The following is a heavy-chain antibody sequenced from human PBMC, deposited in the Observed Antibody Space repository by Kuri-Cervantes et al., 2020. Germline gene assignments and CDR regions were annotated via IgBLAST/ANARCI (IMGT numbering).Heavy chain of an antibody. D-gene: IGHD5-24*01. Sequence: GGSLRLSCAASGFTFSSYGMHWVRQAPGKGLEWVAVISYDGSNKYYADSVKGRFTISRDNSNNTLYLQMNSLRAEDTAVYYCAKDLIRLQYYYYYGMDVWGQGTTVTVSS. CDR1: GFTFSSYG. CDR3: AKDLIRLQYYYYYGMDV. CDR2: ISYDGSNK. V-gene: IGHV3-30*18. J-gene: IGHJ6*02.